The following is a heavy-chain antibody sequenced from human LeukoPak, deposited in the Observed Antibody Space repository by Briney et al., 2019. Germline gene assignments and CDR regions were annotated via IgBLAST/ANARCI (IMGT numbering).Heavy chain of an antibody. CDR1: GFTFSSYW. D-gene: IGHD3-22*01. J-gene: IGHJ4*02. Sequence: GGSLRLSCAASGFTFSSYWMHWVRQAPGKGLVWVSHINSDGSSTSYADSVKGRFTISRDNAKNTLYLQMNSLRAEDTAVYYCARGGRHYYDSSGYYYGFDYWGQGTLVTVSS. V-gene: IGHV3-74*01. CDR3: ARGGRHYYDSSGYYYGFDY. CDR2: INSDGSST.